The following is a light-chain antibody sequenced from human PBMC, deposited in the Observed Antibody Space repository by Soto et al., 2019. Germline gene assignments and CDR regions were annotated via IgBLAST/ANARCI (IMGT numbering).Light chain of an antibody. CDR3: QQRSNWPPN. V-gene: IGKV3-11*01. Sequence: EIVLTQSPATLSLSPGERASLSFMASQSVSSYLAWYQQKPGQAPRLLIYDASNRATGIPARFSGSGSGTDFTLTISSLEPEDFAVYYCQQRSNWPPNFGQGTRLEIK. CDR1: QSVSSY. CDR2: DAS. J-gene: IGKJ5*01.